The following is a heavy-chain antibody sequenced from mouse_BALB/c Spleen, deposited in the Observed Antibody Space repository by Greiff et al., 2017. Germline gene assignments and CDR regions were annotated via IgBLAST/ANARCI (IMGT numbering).Heavy chain of an antibody. J-gene: IGHJ4*01. Sequence: VKLMESGPGLVAPSQSLSITCTVSGFSLTSYGVHWVRQPPGKGLEWLGVIWAGGSTNYNSALMSRLSISKDNSKSQVFLKMNSLQTDDTAMYYCARDRTTMITTGAMDYWGQGTSVTVSS. CDR3: ARDRTTMITTGAMDY. V-gene: IGHV2-9*02. CDR1: GFSLTSYG. D-gene: IGHD2-4*01. CDR2: IWAGGST.